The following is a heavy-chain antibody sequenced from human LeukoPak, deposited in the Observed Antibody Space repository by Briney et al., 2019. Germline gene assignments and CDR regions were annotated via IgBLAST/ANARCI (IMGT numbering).Heavy chain of an antibody. J-gene: IGHJ4*02. Sequence: GRSLRLSCAASGFTFDDYAMHWVQQAPGKGLEWVSGISWNSGSIGYADSVKGRFTISRDNAKNSLYLQMNSLRAEDTALYYCTTMVRGATYWGQGTLVTVSS. CDR1: GFTFDDYA. V-gene: IGHV3-9*01. CDR2: ISWNSGSI. CDR3: TTMVRGATY. D-gene: IGHD3-10*01.